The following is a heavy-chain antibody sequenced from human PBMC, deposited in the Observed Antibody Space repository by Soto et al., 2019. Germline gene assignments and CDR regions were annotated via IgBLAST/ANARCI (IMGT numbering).Heavy chain of an antibody. CDR2: IYHSGST. V-gene: IGHV4-30-2*01. Sequence: PSEALSLTCAVSGVSISSGGYSWSWIRQPPGKGLEWIGYIYHSGSTYYNPSLKSRVTISVDRSKNQFSLKLSSVTAADTAVYYCARVPGPWGQRTLFTVSS. J-gene: IGHJ5*02. CDR3: ARVPGP. CDR1: GVSISSGGYS.